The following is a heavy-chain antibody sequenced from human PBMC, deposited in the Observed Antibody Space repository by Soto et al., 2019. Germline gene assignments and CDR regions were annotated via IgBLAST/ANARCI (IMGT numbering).Heavy chain of an antibody. J-gene: IGHJ2*01. V-gene: IGHV1-69*12. CDR1: GGTFSSYA. CDR2: IIPIFGTT. Sequence: QVQLVQSGAEVKKPGSSVKVSCKASGGTFSSYAISWVRQAPGQGLEWMGGIIPIFGTTNYAQKFQGRVKITADESTSTAYMELNSLRSEDTAVYYCARVVTVVKSFHYWYFDLWGRGTLVTVSS. CDR3: ARVVTVVKSFHYWYFDL. D-gene: IGHD2-15*01.